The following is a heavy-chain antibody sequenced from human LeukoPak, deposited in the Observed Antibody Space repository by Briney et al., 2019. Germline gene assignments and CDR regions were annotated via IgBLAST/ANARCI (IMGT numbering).Heavy chain of an antibody. J-gene: IGHJ4*02. CDR3: ARDGGMASFDY. Sequence: SETLSLTCTVSGGSVSSGSYYWSWIRQPPGKGLEWIGYIYSSGSTNYNPSLKSRVTISVDTSKNQFSLKLSSVTAADTAVYYCARDGGMASFDYWGQGTLVTVSS. CDR2: IYSSGST. D-gene: IGHD4-23*01. V-gene: IGHV4-61*01. CDR1: GGSVSSGSYY.